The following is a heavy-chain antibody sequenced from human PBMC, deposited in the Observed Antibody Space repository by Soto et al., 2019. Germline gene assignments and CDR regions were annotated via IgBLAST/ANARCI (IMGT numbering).Heavy chain of an antibody. D-gene: IGHD1-1*01. CDR2: ISYDGSNK. V-gene: IGHV3-30*18. J-gene: IGHJ6*02. CDR3: AKRRHDSREMEN. Sequence: PGGSLRLSCAASGFTFSSYGMHWVRQAPGKGLEWVAVISYDGSNKYYADSVKGRFTISRDNSKNTLYLQMNSLRAEDTAVYYWAKRRHDSREMENGGQETTQTISS. CDR1: GFTFSSYG.